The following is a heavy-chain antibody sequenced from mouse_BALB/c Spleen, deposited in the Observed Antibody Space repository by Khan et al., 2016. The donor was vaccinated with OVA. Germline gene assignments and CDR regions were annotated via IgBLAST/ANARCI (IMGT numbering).Heavy chain of an antibody. V-gene: IGHV2-6-1*01. CDR1: GFSLTNCG. J-gene: IGHJ4*01. CDR3: ARQPYYHYNIMDY. Sequence: VKLLESGPGLVAPSQSLSITCTISGFSLTNCGVHWVRQPPGKGLEWLVVIWSDGSTTYNSALKSRLTISKDNSKSQVFLKMNSLQTDDTAMYFCARQPYYHYNIMDYWGQGTSVTVSS. D-gene: IGHD2-10*01. CDR2: IWSDGST.